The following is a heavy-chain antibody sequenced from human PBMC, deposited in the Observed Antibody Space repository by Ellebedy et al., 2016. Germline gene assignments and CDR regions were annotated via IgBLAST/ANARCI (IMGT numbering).Heavy chain of an antibody. CDR2: IYDSGST. CDR3: ARHGTTYDLDY. D-gene: IGHD1-7*01. Sequence: SETLSLTCTVSGGSIRSSYWSWIRQAPGKGLEWIGYIYDSGSTNYNPSLKSRVTISVDTSKNQFSLKLSSVTAADTAVYYCARHGTTYDLDYWGQGTLVTVSS. J-gene: IGHJ4*02. CDR1: GGSIRSSY. V-gene: IGHV4-59*08.